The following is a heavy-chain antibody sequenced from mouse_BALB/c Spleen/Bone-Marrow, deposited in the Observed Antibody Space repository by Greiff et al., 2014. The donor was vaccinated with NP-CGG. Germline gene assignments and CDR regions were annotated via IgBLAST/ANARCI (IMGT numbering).Heavy chain of an antibody. Sequence: QVQLQQSGAELLKPGTSVKLSCKASGYTFTRYWMHWVKQRPGRGLEWIGELNPSNGHTNYNGKFKNKATVTVDKSSSTAYMQLSSLTSEDSAVYYSARMITTRGFDYWGQGTTLTVSS. D-gene: IGHD2-4*01. CDR3: ARMITTRGFDY. CDR2: LNPSNGHT. CDR1: GYTFTRYW. J-gene: IGHJ2*01. V-gene: IGHV1S81*02.